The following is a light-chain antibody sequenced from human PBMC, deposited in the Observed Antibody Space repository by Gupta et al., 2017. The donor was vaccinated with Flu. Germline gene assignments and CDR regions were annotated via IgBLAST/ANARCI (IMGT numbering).Light chain of an antibody. Sequence: QSVVTQPPSASGTPGQKVTVSCSGSDSNVGGNEVGWYHHRPGPAPNLLLHSNDQRATGVPDRFSGSKSGTSASLVTSGLQAEDEGEYYCAAWDASRGGWVFGGGTKVTDL. J-gene: IGLJ3*02. V-gene: IGLV1-47*02. CDR3: AAWDASRGGWV. CDR1: DSNVGGNE. CDR2: SND.